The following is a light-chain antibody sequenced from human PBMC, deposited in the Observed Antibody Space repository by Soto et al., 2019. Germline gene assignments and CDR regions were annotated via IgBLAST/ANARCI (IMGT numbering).Light chain of an antibody. CDR2: KAS. CDR3: QQYNSSPA. J-gene: IGKJ1*01. Sequence: DIQMTQSPSTLSASVGDRVTITCGACQSISSWLAWYQQKPGKAPKLLIYKASSLESGVPSRFSGSGSGTEFTLTISSLQPDDFATYYCQQYNSSPAFGQGTKVEIK. V-gene: IGKV1-5*03. CDR1: QSISSW.